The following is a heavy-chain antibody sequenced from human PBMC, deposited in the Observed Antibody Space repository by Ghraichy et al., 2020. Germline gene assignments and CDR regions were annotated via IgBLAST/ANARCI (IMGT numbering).Heavy chain of an antibody. Sequence: GGSLRLSCSGSGFTFTSYAMNWVRQAPGKGLEWVSGISGGGTNAHYADFVQGRFSVSRDNPESILYLQMNNLRVEDTAIYYCAKDGRRGVLNYSFSRVDVWGPGTTVTVSS. CDR3: AKDGRRGVLNYSFSRVDV. CDR1: GFTFTSYA. D-gene: IGHD1-7*01. J-gene: IGHJ6*02. V-gene: IGHV3-23*01. CDR2: ISGGGTNA.